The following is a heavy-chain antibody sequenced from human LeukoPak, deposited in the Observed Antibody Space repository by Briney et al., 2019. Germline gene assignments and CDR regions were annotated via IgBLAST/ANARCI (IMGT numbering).Heavy chain of an antibody. CDR1: GFTFSIYE. CDR3: ARGGSSSWPLFDY. J-gene: IGHJ4*02. Sequence: GGSLRLSCAASGFTFSIYEMNWVRQAPGKGLEYVSAISSNGGSTYYANSVKGRFTISRDNSKNTLYLQMGSLRAEDMAVYYCARGGSSSWPLFDYWGQGTLVTVSS. CDR2: ISSNGGST. V-gene: IGHV3-64*01. D-gene: IGHD6-13*01.